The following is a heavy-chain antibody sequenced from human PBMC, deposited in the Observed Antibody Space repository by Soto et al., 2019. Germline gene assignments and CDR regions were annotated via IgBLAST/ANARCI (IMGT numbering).Heavy chain of an antibody. Sequence: PSETLSLTCTVSGGSLSSYYWSWIRQPPGKGLEWIGYIHYIESTNYNPSLKSRVTMSVDTSKNQFSLKLSSVTAADTAVYYCARHSQSGYSTSWYDYYYYYGMDVWGQGTTVPVSS. CDR3: ARHSQSGYSTSWYDYYYYYGMDV. D-gene: IGHD6-13*01. V-gene: IGHV4-59*08. CDR2: IHYIEST. J-gene: IGHJ6*02. CDR1: GGSLSSYY.